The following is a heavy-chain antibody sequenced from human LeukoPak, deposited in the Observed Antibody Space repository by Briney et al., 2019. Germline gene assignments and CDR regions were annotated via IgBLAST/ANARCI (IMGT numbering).Heavy chain of an antibody. D-gene: IGHD6-19*01. CDR1: EFTVSNNY. J-gene: IGHJ5*02. Sequence: GGSLRLSCTASEFTVSNNYMTWVRQAPGKGLEWVSVIYRDGNTYYADTVEGRFTISRDNSKNTLCLQMDSLRAEDTAVYYCAAQALAGKGNYFDPWGQGTLVTVSS. CDR2: IYRDGNT. V-gene: IGHV3-53*01. CDR3: AAQALAGKGNYFDP.